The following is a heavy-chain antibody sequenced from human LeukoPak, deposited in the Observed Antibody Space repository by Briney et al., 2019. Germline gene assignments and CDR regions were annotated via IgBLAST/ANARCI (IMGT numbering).Heavy chain of an antibody. CDR3: ARRGIGYCSSTSCSDAFDI. Sequence: GESPKISCKGSGYSFTSYWIGWVRQMPGKGLEWMGIICTGDSDTRYSPSFQGQVTISADKSISTAYLQWSSLKASDTAMYYCARRGIGYCSSTSCSDAFDIWGQGTMVTVSS. V-gene: IGHV5-51*01. J-gene: IGHJ3*02. D-gene: IGHD2-2*01. CDR2: ICTGDSDT. CDR1: GYSFTSYW.